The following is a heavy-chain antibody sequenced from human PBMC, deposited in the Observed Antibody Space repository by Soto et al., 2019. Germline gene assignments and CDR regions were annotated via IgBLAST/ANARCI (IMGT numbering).Heavy chain of an antibody. J-gene: IGHJ4*02. CDR2: INPGGTST. CDR3: ASGNCYRTSCHSEY. V-gene: IGHV1-46*03. D-gene: IGHD2-2*01. Sequence: QVQLVQSGAEVKKPGASVKVSCKASGNTFTTYYMHWVRQAPGQGLEWMGLINPGGTSTNYAQKFQGKVTMTRDSSPSTVYMDLSSLTSEDTAVCYCASGNCYRTSCHSEYWGQGTLVTVST. CDR1: GNTFTTYY.